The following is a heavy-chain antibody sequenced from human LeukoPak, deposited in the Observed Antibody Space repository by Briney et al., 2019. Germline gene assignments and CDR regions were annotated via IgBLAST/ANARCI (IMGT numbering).Heavy chain of an antibody. CDR3: ASEVVAATLDY. J-gene: IGHJ4*02. V-gene: IGHV4-34*01. D-gene: IGHD2-15*01. Sequence: SETLSLTCAVYGGSFSGYYWSWIRQPPGKGLEWIGEINHSGSTNYNPSLKSRVTISVDTSKNQFSLKLSSVTAADTAVYYCASEVVAATLDYWGQGTLSPSPQ. CDR2: INHSGST. CDR1: GGSFSGYY.